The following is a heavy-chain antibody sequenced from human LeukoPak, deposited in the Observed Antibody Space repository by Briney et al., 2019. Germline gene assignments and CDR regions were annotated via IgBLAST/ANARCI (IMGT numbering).Heavy chain of an antibody. Sequence: ASETLSLTCTVSGGSISSYYWSWIRQPPGKGLEWIGYVYYSGSTNYNPSLKSRVTISVDTSNNQFSLKLSSVTAADTAVYYCARAGSGDYPFDDWGQGTLVTVSS. D-gene: IGHD3-22*01. CDR1: GGSISSYY. V-gene: IGHV4-59*01. CDR2: VYYSGST. CDR3: ARAGSGDYPFDD. J-gene: IGHJ4*02.